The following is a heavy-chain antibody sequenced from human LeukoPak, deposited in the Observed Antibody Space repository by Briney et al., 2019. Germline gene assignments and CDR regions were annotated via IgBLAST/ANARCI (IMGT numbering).Heavy chain of an antibody. Sequence: GGSLRLSCAASGFTSSSYGMHWVRQVPGKGLEWVAFIRYDGSNKYYADSVKGRFTISRDNSKNTLYLQMNSLRAEDTAVYYCAKDPLPAAIPTYFDYWGQGTLVTVSS. J-gene: IGHJ4*02. CDR1: GFTSSSYG. D-gene: IGHD2-2*02. CDR2: IRYDGSNK. V-gene: IGHV3-30*02. CDR3: AKDPLPAAIPTYFDY.